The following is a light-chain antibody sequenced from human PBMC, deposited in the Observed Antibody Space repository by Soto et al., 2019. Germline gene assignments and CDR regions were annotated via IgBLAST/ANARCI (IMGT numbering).Light chain of an antibody. CDR1: QSVGRN. CDR3: QQSNKWPYT. V-gene: IGKV3-15*01. CDR2: GTS. J-gene: IGKJ2*01. Sequence: EIVMTQSPVALSVSPGESAALSCRASQSVGRNFAWYQQRPGQAPRVLIYGTSTRATGVPARFSGSGSGIDFTLTISSLQSEDFAVYYCQQSNKWPYTFGQGTRLEIK.